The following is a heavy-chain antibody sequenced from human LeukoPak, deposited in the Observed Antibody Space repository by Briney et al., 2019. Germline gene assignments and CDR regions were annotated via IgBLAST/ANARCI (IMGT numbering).Heavy chain of an antibody. CDR1: GYSISSGYY. CDR3: ARDLRLGESYYYYMDV. J-gene: IGHJ6*03. Sequence: SETLSLTCTVSGYSISSGYYWGWIRQPPGKGLEWIGSIYHSGSTYYNPSLKSRVTISVDTSKNQFSLKLSSVTAADTAVYYCARDLRLGESYYYYMDVWGKGTTVTVSS. D-gene: IGHD3-16*01. V-gene: IGHV4-38-2*02. CDR2: IYHSGST.